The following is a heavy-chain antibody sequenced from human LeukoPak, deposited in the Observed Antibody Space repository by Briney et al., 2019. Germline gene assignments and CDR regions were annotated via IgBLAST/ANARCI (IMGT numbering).Heavy chain of an antibody. Sequence: TGGSLRLSCAASGFTFSTYSMNWVRQAPGKGLEWVSYIGSSSSPIYYADSVKGRFTISRDNPKNSLYLQMNSLRAEDTAVYYCARGGVTGAQDYWGQGTLVTVSS. D-gene: IGHD7-27*01. CDR3: ARGGVTGAQDY. CDR1: GFTFSTYS. J-gene: IGHJ4*02. CDR2: IGSSSSPI. V-gene: IGHV3-48*04.